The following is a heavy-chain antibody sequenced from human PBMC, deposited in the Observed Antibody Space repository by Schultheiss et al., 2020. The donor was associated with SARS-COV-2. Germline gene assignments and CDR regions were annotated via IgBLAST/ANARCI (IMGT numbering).Heavy chain of an antibody. Sequence: GGSLRLSCAASGFTFSSYEMNWVRQAPGKGLEWVSYISSSGSTIYYADSVKGRFTISRDNAKNSLYLQMNSLRAEDTAVYYCARVEYYDSSGYYPYYYYGMDVLGQGTTVTVSS. V-gene: IGHV3-48*03. CDR3: ARVEYYDSSGYYPYYYYGMDV. J-gene: IGHJ6*02. D-gene: IGHD3-22*01. CDR1: GFTFSSYE. CDR2: ISSSGSTI.